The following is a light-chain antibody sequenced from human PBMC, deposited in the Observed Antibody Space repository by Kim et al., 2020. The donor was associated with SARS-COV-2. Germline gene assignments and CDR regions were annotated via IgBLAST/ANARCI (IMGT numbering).Light chain of an antibody. CDR1: QTVDRH. CDR3: QQSFSTPQT. Sequence: DIQMTQSPSSLSASVGDRVTITCRASQTVDRHLSWYQQKPGKAPSLLLYKTSTLQNGVPSRFSASGSGRDYILTIRDLQPDDFATYFCQQSFSTPQTFGQGTKVDIK. CDR2: KTS. V-gene: IGKV1-39*01. J-gene: IGKJ1*01.